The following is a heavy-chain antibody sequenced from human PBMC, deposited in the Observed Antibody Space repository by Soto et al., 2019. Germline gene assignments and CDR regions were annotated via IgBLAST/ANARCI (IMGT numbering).Heavy chain of an antibody. CDR3: AHIYYDILTGATWFDP. D-gene: IGHD3-9*01. J-gene: IGHJ5*02. CDR1: GFSLSTSGVG. Sequence: SGPTLVNPTQTLTLTCTFSGFSLSTSGVGVGWIRQPPGKALEWLALIYWDDDKRYSPSLKSRLTITKDTSKNQVVLTMTNMDPVDTATYYCAHIYYDILTGATWFDPWGQGTLVTVSS. CDR2: IYWDDDK. V-gene: IGHV2-5*02.